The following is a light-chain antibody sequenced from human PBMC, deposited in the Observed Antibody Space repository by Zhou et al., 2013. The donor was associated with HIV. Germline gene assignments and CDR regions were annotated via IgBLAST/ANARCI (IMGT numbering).Light chain of an antibody. CDR3: GSYAGSSRWI. J-gene: IGLJ2*01. CDR2: EVN. V-gene: IGLV2-8*01. Sequence: QSALTQPPSASGTPGQSVTISCTGTSSDVGGYNYVAWYQQHPDKVPKIMIYEVNKRPSGVPDRFSGSKSGNTASLTVSGLQAEDEAEYYCGSYAGSSRWIFGGGTNLTVL. CDR1: SSDVGGYNY.